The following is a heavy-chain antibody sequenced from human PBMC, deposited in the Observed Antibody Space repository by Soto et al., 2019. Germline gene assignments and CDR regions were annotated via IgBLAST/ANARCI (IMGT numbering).Heavy chain of an antibody. CDR3: AKEGSNNLGH. CDR2: ISYDGSNK. D-gene: IGHD1-1*01. V-gene: IGHV3-30*18. J-gene: IGHJ4*02. Sequence: QVQLVESGGGVVQPGRSLRLSCAASGFTFSSYGMHWVRQAPGKGLEWVAVISYDGSNKYYADSVKGRFTISRDNSKNTLYLQMNSLRAEDTAVYYCAKEGSNNLGHWGQGTLVTVSS. CDR1: GFTFSSYG.